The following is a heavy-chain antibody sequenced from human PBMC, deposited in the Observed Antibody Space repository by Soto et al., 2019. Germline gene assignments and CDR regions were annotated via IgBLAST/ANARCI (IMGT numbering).Heavy chain of an antibody. V-gene: IGHV4-30-4*01. J-gene: IGHJ4*02. CDR1: GGSISSGDYY. D-gene: IGHD4-17*01. Sequence: QVQLQESGPGLVKPSQTLSLTCTVSGGSISSGDYYWSWIRQPPGKGLEWIGYIYYSGSTYYNPSLKSRVTISVDTSKNQFSLKLSSVTAADTAVYYCARTSKLYGDYAHFDYWGQGTLVTVSS. CDR2: IYYSGST. CDR3: ARTSKLYGDYAHFDY.